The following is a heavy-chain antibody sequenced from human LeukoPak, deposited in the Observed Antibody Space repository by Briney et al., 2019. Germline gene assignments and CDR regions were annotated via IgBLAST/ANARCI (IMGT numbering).Heavy chain of an antibody. CDR2: IRSKANSYAT. Sequence: PGGSLRLSCAASGFTFSGSAMHWVRQASGKGLEWVGRIRSKANSYATAYAASVKGRFTISRDDSKNTAYLQMNSLKTEDTAVYYCVKRNDILTGSTTYYFDSWGQGTLVTVSS. CDR3: VKRNDILTGSTTYYFDS. V-gene: IGHV3-73*01. CDR1: GFTFSGSA. D-gene: IGHD3-9*01. J-gene: IGHJ4*02.